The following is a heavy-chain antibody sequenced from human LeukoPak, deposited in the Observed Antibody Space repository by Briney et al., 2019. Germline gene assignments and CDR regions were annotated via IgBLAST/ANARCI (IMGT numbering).Heavy chain of an antibody. D-gene: IGHD3-10*01. CDR1: GGSISSSSYY. V-gene: IGHV4-39*01. CDR3: ARIGSGVRGVIFGLNYYYYGMDV. CDR2: IYYSGST. J-gene: IGHJ6*02. Sequence: PSETPSLTCTVSGGSISSSSYYWGWIRQPPGKGLEWIGSIYYSGSTYYNPSLKSRVTISVDTSKNQFSLKLSSVTAADTAVYYCARIGSGVRGVIFGLNYYYYGMDVWGQGATVTVSS.